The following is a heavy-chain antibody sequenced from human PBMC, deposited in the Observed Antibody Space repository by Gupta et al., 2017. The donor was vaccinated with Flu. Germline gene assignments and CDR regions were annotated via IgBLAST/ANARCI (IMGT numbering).Heavy chain of an antibody. J-gene: IGHJ5*02. CDR2: IYYSGST. D-gene: IGHD2-2*02. Sequence: LEWIGSIYYSGSTYYNPSLKSRVTISVDTSKNQFSLKLSSVTAADTAVYYCARHLTVGGYCSSTSCYIGWFDPWGPGTLVTVSS. CDR3: ARHLTVGGYCSSTSCYIGWFDP. V-gene: IGHV4-39*01.